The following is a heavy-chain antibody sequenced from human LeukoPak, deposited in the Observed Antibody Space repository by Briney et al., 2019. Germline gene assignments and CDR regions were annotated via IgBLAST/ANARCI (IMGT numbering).Heavy chain of an antibody. CDR3: ARGGTAMVDY. V-gene: IGHV3-21*01. D-gene: IGHD5-18*01. Sequence: GGSLRLSCAASGFXFSSYSMNWVRQAPGKGLEWVSSISSSSSYIYYADSVKGRFTISRDNAKNSLYLQMNSLRAEDTAVYYCARGGTAMVDYWGQGTLVTVSS. CDR1: GFXFSSYS. J-gene: IGHJ4*02. CDR2: ISSSSSYI.